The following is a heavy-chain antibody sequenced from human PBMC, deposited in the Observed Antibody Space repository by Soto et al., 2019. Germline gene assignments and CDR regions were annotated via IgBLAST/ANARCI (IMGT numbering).Heavy chain of an antibody. D-gene: IGHD3-22*01. CDR2: ISYDGSNK. CDR3: ARGLSQITMIVVATYY. Sequence: LRLSCAASGFTFSSYAMHWVRQAPGKGLEWVAVISYDGSNKYYADSVKGRFTISRDNSKNTLYLQMNSLRAEDTAVYYCARGLSQITMIVVATYYWGQGTLVTVSS. J-gene: IGHJ4*02. V-gene: IGHV3-30-3*01. CDR1: GFTFSSYA.